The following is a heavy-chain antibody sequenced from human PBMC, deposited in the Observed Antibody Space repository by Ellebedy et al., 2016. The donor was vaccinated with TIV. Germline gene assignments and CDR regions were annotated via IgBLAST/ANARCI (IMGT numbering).Heavy chain of an antibody. Sequence: GGSLRLSCAASGFTFSNYNMNWVRQAPGKGLEWVSSISRSSSLIYYADSVKGRFTISRDNSKNTVYLQMNSLRADDTAVYYCARELKEGSSDYWGQGTLVTVSS. V-gene: IGHV3-21*01. CDR1: GFTFSNYN. J-gene: IGHJ4*02. D-gene: IGHD6-19*01. CDR3: ARELKEGSSDY. CDR2: ISRSSSLI.